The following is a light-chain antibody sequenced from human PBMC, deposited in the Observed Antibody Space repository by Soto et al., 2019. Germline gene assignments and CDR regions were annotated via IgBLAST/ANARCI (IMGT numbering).Light chain of an antibody. J-gene: IGLJ1*01. CDR1: GNDVGAYNY. CDR3: CSYAGGYTYL. CDR2: AVA. Sequence: QSVLIQPRPVSGAPGPPVTISWTGTGNDVGAYNYVSWYQQHPGRPPNLMIYAVARWPSGVPDRFSGSKSGNTASPTISGLQAEDEADYFCCSYAGGYTYLFGTGTKVTVL. V-gene: IGLV2-11*01.